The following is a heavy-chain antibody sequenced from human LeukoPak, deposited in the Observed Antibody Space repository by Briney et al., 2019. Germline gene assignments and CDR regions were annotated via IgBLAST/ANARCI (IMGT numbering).Heavy chain of an antibody. CDR3: ARDNTNPRFDY. Sequence: SEALSLTCSVSGGSISTSSYYWGWIRQPPGKGLEWIGGFYYSASTYYNPSLKSRVTISVDTSKNQFSLKLSSVTAADTAVYYCARDNTNPRFDYWGQGTLVTVSS. J-gene: IGHJ4*02. CDR2: FYYSAST. V-gene: IGHV4-39*07. D-gene: IGHD2-2*01. CDR1: GGSISTSSYY.